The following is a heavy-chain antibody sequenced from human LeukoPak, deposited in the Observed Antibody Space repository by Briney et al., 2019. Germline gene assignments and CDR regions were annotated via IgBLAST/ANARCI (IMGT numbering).Heavy chain of an antibody. CDR3: ARELYYYDSDYYYGMDV. V-gene: IGHV3-48*03. CDR2: ISSSGSTI. CDR1: GFTFSSYE. J-gene: IGHJ6*02. Sequence: GGSLRLSCAASGFTFSSYEMNWVRQAPGKGLEWVSYISSSGSTIYYADSVEGRFTISRDNAKNSLYLQMNSLRAEDTAVYYCARELYYYDSDYYYGMDVWGQGTTVTVSS. D-gene: IGHD3-22*01.